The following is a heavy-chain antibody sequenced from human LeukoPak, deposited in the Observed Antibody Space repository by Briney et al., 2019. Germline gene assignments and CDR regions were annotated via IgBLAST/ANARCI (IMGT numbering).Heavy chain of an antibody. Sequence: GGSLRLSCADSGFTFSSNTMNWVRQAPGKGLEWVSSISSSSRSMHYADSVKGRFTISRDNAKNSLYLQMNRLRAEDTAVYYCAKEEDSGYVGSYLDVWGKGTTVAVSS. CDR1: GFTFSSNT. V-gene: IGHV3-21*01. D-gene: IGHD5-12*01. CDR2: ISSSSRSM. J-gene: IGHJ6*04. CDR3: AKEEDSGYVGSYLDV.